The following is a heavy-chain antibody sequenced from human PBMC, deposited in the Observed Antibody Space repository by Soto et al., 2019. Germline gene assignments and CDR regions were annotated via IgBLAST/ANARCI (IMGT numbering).Heavy chain of an antibody. CDR1: GYTFASYG. CDR3: ARDRDTYYHDNSGYYKWLEY. CDR2: ISAYNGNT. D-gene: IGHD3-22*01. J-gene: IGHJ4*02. Sequence: ASVKVSCKASGYTFASYGISWVRQAPGQGLEWMGWISAYNGNTNYAQKLQGRVTMTTDTFTRTAYMEVRSLRSDDTAVYYCARDRDTYYHDNSGYYKWLEYWGQGTLVTVSS. V-gene: IGHV1-18*01.